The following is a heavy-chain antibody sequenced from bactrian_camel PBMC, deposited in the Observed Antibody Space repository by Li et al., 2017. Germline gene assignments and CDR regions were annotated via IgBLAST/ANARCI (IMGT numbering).Heavy chain of an antibody. D-gene: IGHD2*01. CDR1: GFTSSFYY. Sequence: QLVESGGGLVQPGGSLRLSCVVSGFTSSFYYMSWVRQAPGKEREGIAAIDNDGITDYADSVKGRFTISKDNTKNTIYLQMNSLKPEDTAMYYCTADRFVPRPSGYCVANYAMDYLGEGTQVTVS. CDR2: IDNDGIT. V-gene: IGHV3S10*01. J-gene: IGHJ7*01.